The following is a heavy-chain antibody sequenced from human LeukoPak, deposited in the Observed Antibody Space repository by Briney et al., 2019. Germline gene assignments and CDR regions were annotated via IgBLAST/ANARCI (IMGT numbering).Heavy chain of an antibody. CDR1: GFTFSNYC. J-gene: IGHJ4*02. CDR2: ICPDGTVT. Sequence: GGSLRLSCAAYGFTFSNYCMHWVRQIPGKGLVWVSRICPDGTVTNYADSVKGRFTISRDNAKNMVFLQMNSLRADDTAVYYCVRDFRSADYWGQGILVTVSS. CDR3: VRDFRSADY. V-gene: IGHV3-74*01.